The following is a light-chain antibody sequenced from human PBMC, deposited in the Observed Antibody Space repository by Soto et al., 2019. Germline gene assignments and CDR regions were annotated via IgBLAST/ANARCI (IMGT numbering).Light chain of an antibody. Sequence: QSVLTQPPSASGTPGQRVTISCSGSRSNIGSKTVNWYQQLPGTAPKVLIYSNNQRPSGVHDRFSGSKSGNSGSLAISGLQSEDEADYYCAAWDDPLNGWVFGGGTKLTVL. CDR1: RSNIGSKT. CDR2: SNN. V-gene: IGLV1-44*01. J-gene: IGLJ3*02. CDR3: AAWDDPLNGWV.